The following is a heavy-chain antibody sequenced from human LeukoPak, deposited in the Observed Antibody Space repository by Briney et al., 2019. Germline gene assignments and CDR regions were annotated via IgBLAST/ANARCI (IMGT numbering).Heavy chain of an antibody. Sequence: SETLSLTCTVSGGSISSSDYYWGWIRQPPGKGLEWIGSIYYGGSTYYNPSLKSRVTISVDTSMNQFSLKLSFVTTADTAVYYCARRKGYGASWTSGYYFDYWGQGTLVTVSS. CDR1: GGSISSSDYY. CDR2: IYYGGST. CDR3: ARRKGYGASWTSGYYFDY. V-gene: IGHV4-39*01. J-gene: IGHJ4*02. D-gene: IGHD4/OR15-4a*01.